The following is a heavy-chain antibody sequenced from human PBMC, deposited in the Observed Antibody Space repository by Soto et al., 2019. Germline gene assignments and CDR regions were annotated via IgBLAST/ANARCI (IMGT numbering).Heavy chain of an antibody. J-gene: IGHJ6*02. CDR2: IYYSGST. V-gene: IGHV4-59*01. D-gene: IGHD3-10*01. CDR3: ARSRTYYYGSGSYGYGMDV. Sequence: SETLSLTCTVSGGSISSYYWSWIRQPPGKGLEWIGYIYYSGSTNYNPSLKSRVTISVDTSKNQFSLKLSSVTAADTAVYYCARSRTYYYGSGSYGYGMDVWGQGTTVTVSS. CDR1: GGSISSYY.